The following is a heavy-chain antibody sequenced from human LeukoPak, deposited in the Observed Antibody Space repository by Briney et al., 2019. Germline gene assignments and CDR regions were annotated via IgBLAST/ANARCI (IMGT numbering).Heavy chain of an antibody. CDR3: ARISGSSQGD. CDR1: GFTFSSYG. D-gene: IGHD3-10*01. V-gene: IGHV3-30*03. Sequence: GRSLRLSCAASGFTFSSYGMRWVRQAPGKGLEWVAVISYDGSNKYYADSVKGRFTISRDNSKNTLYLQMNSLRAEDTAVYYCARISGSSQGDWGQGTLVTVSS. CDR2: ISYDGSNK. J-gene: IGHJ4*02.